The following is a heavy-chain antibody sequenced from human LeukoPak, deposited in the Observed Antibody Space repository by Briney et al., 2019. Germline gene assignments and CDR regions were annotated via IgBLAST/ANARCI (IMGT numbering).Heavy chain of an antibody. CDR2: IYYSGST. D-gene: IGHD3-3*01. CDR1: GGSISSYY. J-gene: IGHJ6*02. V-gene: IGHV4-59*01. CDR3: ARDRKVLRFLEWLPTHTNYYYYGMDV. Sequence: SETLSLTCTVSGGSISSYYWSWIRQPPGKGLEWIGSIYYSGSTTYNPSLKSRVTISVDTSKNQFSLKLSSVTAADTAVYYCARDRKVLRFLEWLPTHTNYYYYGMDVWGQGTTVTVSS.